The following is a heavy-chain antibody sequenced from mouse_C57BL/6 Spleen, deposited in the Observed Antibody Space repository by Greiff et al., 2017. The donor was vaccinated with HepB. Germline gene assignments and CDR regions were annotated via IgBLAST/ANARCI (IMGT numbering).Heavy chain of an antibody. CDR3: ARQVYYYGSSSTYFDV. Sequence: EVQVVESGGDLVKPGGSLKLSCAASGFTFSSYGMSWVRQTPDKRLEWVATISSGGSYTYYPDSVKGRFTISRDNAKNTLYLQMSSLKSEDTAMYYCARQVYYYGSSSTYFDVWGTGTTVTVSS. CDR2: ISSGGSYT. D-gene: IGHD1-1*01. J-gene: IGHJ1*03. CDR1: GFTFSSYG. V-gene: IGHV5-6*01.